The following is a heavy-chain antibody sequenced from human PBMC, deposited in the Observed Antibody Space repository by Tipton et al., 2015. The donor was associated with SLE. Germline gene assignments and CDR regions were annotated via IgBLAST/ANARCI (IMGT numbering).Heavy chain of an antibody. CDR1: GDSVSVSGYY. D-gene: IGHD2-21*01. J-gene: IGHJ2*01. V-gene: IGHV4-34*01. Sequence: GLVKPSETLSLTCSVSGDSVSVSGYYWTWIRQPPGKGLEWIGEINHSGSANYNPSLKSRVTISVDRSKNQFSLKQSSVIAADTAMYYCARVHRRTRQDWGYFDLWGRGTFVTVSS. CDR3: ARVHRRTRQDWGYFDL. CDR2: INHSGSA.